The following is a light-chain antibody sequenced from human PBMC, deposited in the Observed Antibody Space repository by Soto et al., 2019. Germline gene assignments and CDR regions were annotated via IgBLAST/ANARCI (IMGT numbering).Light chain of an antibody. CDR1: GSDVGAYKY. V-gene: IGLV2-8*01. CDR3: SSYGGSNIPLYV. J-gene: IGLJ1*01. CDR2: EVD. Sequence: QSVLTQPPSASGSPGHSLTISCAGTGSDVGAYKYVSWYQQHPGKAPKLIIYEVDKRPSGVPDRFSGSKSGNTASLTVSGLQAEDEADYYCSSYGGSNIPLYVFGTGTKVTVL.